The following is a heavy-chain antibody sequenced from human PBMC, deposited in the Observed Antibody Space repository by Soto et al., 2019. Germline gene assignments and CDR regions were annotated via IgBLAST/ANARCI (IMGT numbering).Heavy chain of an antibody. CDR1: GFTFDDYA. CDR3: AKDWVRGGSGLFQH. Sequence: EVQLVESGGGLVQPGRSLRLSCAASGFTFDDYAMHWVRQAPGKGLEWVSGISWNSGSIGYADSVKGRFTISRDNAKNSLYLQMNSLRAEDTALYDCAKDWVRGGSGLFQHWGQGTLVTVSS. CDR2: ISWNSGSI. V-gene: IGHV3-9*01. J-gene: IGHJ1*01. D-gene: IGHD6-19*01.